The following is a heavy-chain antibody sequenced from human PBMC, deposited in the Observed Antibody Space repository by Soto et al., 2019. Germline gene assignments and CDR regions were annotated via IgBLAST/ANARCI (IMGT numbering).Heavy chain of an antibody. CDR2: INAGNGNT. Sequence: ASVKVSCKASGYTFTSYAMPWVRPAPGQRLEWMGWINAGNGNTKYSQKFQGRVTITRDTSASTAYMELSSLRSEDTAVYYCARDRSYYDPFDYWGQGTLVTVSS. CDR1: GYTFTSYA. V-gene: IGHV1-3*01. J-gene: IGHJ4*02. D-gene: IGHD1-26*01. CDR3: ARDRSYYDPFDY.